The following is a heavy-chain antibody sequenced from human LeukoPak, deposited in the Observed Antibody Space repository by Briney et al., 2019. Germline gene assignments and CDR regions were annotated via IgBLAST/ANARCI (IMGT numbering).Heavy chain of an antibody. CDR2: IKQDGSDK. D-gene: IGHD1-26*01. Sequence: GSLRLSCVASGFTFNTYWMNWVRQAPGKGLEWVANIKQDGSDKYYVDSVKGRFTISRDNAKNTLYLQMNSLRAEDTAVYYSARDLPVVGAPGFDYWGQGTPVTVSS. J-gene: IGHJ4*02. CDR1: GFTFNTYW. CDR3: ARDLPVVGAPGFDY. V-gene: IGHV3-7*01.